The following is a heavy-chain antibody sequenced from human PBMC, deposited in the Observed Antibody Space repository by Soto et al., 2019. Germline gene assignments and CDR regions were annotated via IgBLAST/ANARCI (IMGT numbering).Heavy chain of an antibody. J-gene: IGHJ6*02. V-gene: IGHV5-51*01. D-gene: IGHD6-6*01. Sequence: GESLKISCKGSGYSFTSYWIGWVRQMPGKGLEWMGIIYPGDSDTRYSPSLQGQVTISADKSISTAYLQWSSLKASDTAMYYCASTYSSSYLNYYGMDVWGQGTTVTVSS. CDR2: IYPGDSDT. CDR3: ASTYSSSYLNYYGMDV. CDR1: GYSFTSYW.